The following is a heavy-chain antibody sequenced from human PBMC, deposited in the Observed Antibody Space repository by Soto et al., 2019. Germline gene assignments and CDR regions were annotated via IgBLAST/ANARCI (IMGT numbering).Heavy chain of an antibody. Sequence: QVQLVESGGGVVQPGRSLRLSCAASGFPFTTYGMHWVREGPGKGLEWVAVISYDGSNKFYADSVKGQFTISRDNSKNTLYLQMSSLRPDDTALYYCVGGQYYFDYRGQGTLVIVSS. D-gene: IGHD3-10*01. CDR1: GFPFTTYG. J-gene: IGHJ4*02. V-gene: IGHV3-30*03. CDR3: VGGQYYFDY. CDR2: ISYDGSNK.